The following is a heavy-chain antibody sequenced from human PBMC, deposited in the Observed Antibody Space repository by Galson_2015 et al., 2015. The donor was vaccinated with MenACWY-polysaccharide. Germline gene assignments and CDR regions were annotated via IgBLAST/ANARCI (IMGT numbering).Heavy chain of an antibody. V-gene: IGHV2-5*02. D-gene: IGHD3-10*01. CDR3: AHHRRNSGRRDY. Sequence: PALVKPTQTLTLTCSFSGFSLSTSEMAVGWIRQPPGKALEWLALIYWDDNKRYSPSLRSRLTITTDTSKNQVVLTMTNMDPVDTATYYCAHHRRNSGRRDYWGQGTLVTVSS. CDR2: IYWDDNK. CDR1: GFSLSTSEMA. J-gene: IGHJ4*02.